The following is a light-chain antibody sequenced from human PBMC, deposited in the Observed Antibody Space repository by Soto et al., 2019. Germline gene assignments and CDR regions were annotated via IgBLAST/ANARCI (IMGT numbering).Light chain of an antibody. Sequence: DIQMTQSPSSLSASVGDRVTITCQASHDISNYLNWYQQKPGKAPKLLIYDASNLEIGVPSRFSGSGSGTDFTFTINTLQPEDIATYYCQQYGNLPLTFGGGTKVEIK. V-gene: IGKV1-33*01. CDR2: DAS. CDR1: HDISNY. CDR3: QQYGNLPLT. J-gene: IGKJ4*01.